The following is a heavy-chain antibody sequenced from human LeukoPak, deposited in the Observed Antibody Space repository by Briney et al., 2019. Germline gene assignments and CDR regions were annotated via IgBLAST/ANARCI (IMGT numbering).Heavy chain of an antibody. CDR3: SRGEGDDY. CDR2: INGDESEK. CDR1: GFTFSSYW. Sequence: GGSLRLSCAASGFTFSSYWMSWVRQAPGKGLEWVAYINGDESEKYYVDSVKARFTISRDNAKNSLYLQMNSLRVDDTAIYYCSRGEGDDYWGQGTLVTVSS. J-gene: IGHJ4*02. V-gene: IGHV3-7*01. D-gene: IGHD3-10*01.